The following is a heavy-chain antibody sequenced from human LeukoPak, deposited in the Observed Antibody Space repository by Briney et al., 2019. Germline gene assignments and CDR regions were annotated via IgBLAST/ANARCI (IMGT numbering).Heavy chain of an antibody. Sequence: ASVKVSCKASGGTFSSYTISWVRQAPEQGLEWMGRIIPILGIANYAQKFQGRVMITADKSTSTAYMELSSLRSEDTAVYYCARGGQLGEYYYGMDVWGQGTTVTVSS. CDR2: IIPILGIA. V-gene: IGHV1-69*02. CDR3: ARGGQLGEYYYGMDV. CDR1: GGTFSSYT. D-gene: IGHD3-10*01. J-gene: IGHJ6*02.